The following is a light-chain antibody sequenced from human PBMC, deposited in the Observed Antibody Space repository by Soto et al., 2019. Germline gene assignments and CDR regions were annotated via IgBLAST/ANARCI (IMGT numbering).Light chain of an antibody. CDR2: EAS. Sequence: QSALTQPASVSGSPGQSITISCTGTSNDVGSYTLVSWYQQYPGKAPKLMIYEASKRPSGVSNRFSGSKSGNTASLTISGLQAEDEADYYCCSYASSKIYVVFGGGTKLTVL. J-gene: IGLJ2*01. CDR1: SNDVGSYTL. CDR3: CSYASSKIYVV. V-gene: IGLV2-23*01.